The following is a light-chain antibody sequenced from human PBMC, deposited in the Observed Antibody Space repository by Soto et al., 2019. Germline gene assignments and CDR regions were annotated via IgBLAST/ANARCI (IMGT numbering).Light chain of an antibody. CDR2: EVS. CDR3: SSYTSSITLYV. V-gene: IGLV2-14*01. J-gene: IGLJ1*01. Sequence: ALTQPASVTGSPGQSITISCTGSSNDVGGYNYVSWYQQHPGQAPKLIIYEVSDRPSGVSPRFSGSKSGNTASLTISGLQVEDEADYYCSSYTSSITLYVFGTGTRSPS. CDR1: SNDVGGYNY.